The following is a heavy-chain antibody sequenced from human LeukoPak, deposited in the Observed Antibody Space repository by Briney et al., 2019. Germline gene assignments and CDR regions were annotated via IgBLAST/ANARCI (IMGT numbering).Heavy chain of an antibody. CDR2: IIPILGIA. D-gene: IGHD1-14*01. CDR1: GGTFSSYA. Sequence: ASVKVSCKASGGTFSSYAISWVRQAPGQGLEWMGRIIPILGIANYAQKFQGRVTIARDTSASTAYMELSSLRSEDTAVYYCARNNPTRRAFDYWGQGTLVTVSS. J-gene: IGHJ4*02. V-gene: IGHV1-69*04. CDR3: ARNNPTRRAFDY.